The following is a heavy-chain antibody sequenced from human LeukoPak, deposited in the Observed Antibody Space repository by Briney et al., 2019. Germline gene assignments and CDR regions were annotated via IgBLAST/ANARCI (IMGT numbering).Heavy chain of an antibody. CDR3: TRVTYYYDNSGYFHFDS. CDR2: IRRKAHGGTT. J-gene: IGHJ4*02. V-gene: IGHV3-49*04. D-gene: IGHD3-22*01. CDR1: GFTFGDYA. Sequence: GGSLRLSCTSSGFTFGDYAMSWVRQAPGKGLEWVSFIRRKAHGGTTEYAASVKGRFSSSRDDSKSIAYLQMNSLKTDDTAVYFCTRVTYYYDNSGYFHFDSWGQGSLVTV.